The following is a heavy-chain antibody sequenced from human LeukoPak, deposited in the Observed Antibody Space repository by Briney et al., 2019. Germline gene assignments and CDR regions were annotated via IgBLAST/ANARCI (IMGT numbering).Heavy chain of an antibody. CDR1: GGTISSYY. Sequence: SETLSLTCTVSGGTISSYYWSWIRQPAGKGLEWIGRIYTSGSTNYNPALQSRVTISVDTSKNQFSLKLSSVTAADTAVYCCAIEEGYDSSGYYLGYFDYWGQGTLVTVSS. CDR2: IYTSGST. J-gene: IGHJ4*02. V-gene: IGHV4-4*07. D-gene: IGHD3-22*01. CDR3: AIEEGYDSSGYYLGYFDY.